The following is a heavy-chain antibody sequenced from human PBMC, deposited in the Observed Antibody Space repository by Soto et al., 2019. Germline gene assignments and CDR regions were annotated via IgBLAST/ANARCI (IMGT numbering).Heavy chain of an antibody. CDR3: ARIRGYSFGAGFDY. J-gene: IGHJ4*02. V-gene: IGHV4-34*01. CDR2: INHSGST. Sequence: TXCLTCAVYGGCFSGYYWSWIRQPPGKGLEWIGEINHSGSTNYSPSLKSRVTISVDTSKNQFSLKLSSVTAADTAVYYCARIRGYSFGAGFDYWGQGTLVTVSS. D-gene: IGHD5-18*01. CDR1: GGCFSGYY.